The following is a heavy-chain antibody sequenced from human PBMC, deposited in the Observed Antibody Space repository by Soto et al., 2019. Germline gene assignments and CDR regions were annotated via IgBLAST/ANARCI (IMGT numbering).Heavy chain of an antibody. V-gene: IGHV1-69*01. CDR2: SIPIFGTA. CDR1: CRNESRDA. D-gene: IGHD1-7*01. J-gene: IGHJ6*03. CDR3: AREIITAGTLENSYYY. Sequence: VASGAACRNESRDAISCARQHPGRGIEWMGGSIPIFGTANYAQKFKGRVTITADESTSTAYMELRSLRSEDTAVYYCAREIITAGTLENSYYY.